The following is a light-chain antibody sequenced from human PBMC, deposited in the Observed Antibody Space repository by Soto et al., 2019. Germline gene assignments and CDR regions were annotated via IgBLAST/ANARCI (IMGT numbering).Light chain of an antibody. CDR2: GAS. CDR1: QSVSSKY. J-gene: IGKJ5*01. V-gene: IGKV3-20*01. Sequence: EVVLTQSPGTLSLSPGERATLSCRASQSVSSKYLAWYQKKPGQAPRFLIYGASSRATGIPDRFSGSGSGTDFTLTITRLEPEDFAVYYCQHYGSSPPITFGQGTHLEIK. CDR3: QHYGSSPPIT.